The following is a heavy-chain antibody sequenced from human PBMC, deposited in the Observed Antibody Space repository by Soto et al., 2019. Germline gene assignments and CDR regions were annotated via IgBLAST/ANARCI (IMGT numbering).Heavy chain of an antibody. CDR2: INDGGDGS. D-gene: IGHD2-15*01. CDR3: ARGVAATRYFAY. V-gene: IGHV3-23*01. Sequence: EVQLLESGGGSVQPGGSLRLSCAASGFTFSTYAMSWVRQAPGKGLEWVSAINDGGDGSYYADSVKGRFTISRDNSKNTVYLQINSLRGEDTAVYYCARGVAATRYFAYWGQGTLVTVSS. CDR1: GFTFSTYA. J-gene: IGHJ4*02.